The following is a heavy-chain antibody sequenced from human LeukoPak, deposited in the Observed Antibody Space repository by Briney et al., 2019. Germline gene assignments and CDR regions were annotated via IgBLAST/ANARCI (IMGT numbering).Heavy chain of an antibody. CDR2: ISYDGSNK. Sequence: PGRSLRLSCAASGFTFSSYGMHWVRQAPGKGLEWVAVISYDGSNKYYADSVKGRFTISRDNSKNTLYLQMNSLRAEDTAVYYCARWGRYYYDSSGHLYYFDYWGQGTLVTVSS. J-gene: IGHJ4*02. D-gene: IGHD3-22*01. V-gene: IGHV3-30*03. CDR1: GFTFSSYG. CDR3: ARWGRYYYDSSGHLYYFDY.